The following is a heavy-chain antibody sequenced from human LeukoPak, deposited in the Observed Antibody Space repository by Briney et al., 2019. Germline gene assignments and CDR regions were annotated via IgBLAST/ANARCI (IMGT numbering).Heavy chain of an antibody. D-gene: IGHD6-6*01. Sequence: GGSLRLSCAASGFTFSDYYMSWIRQAPGKGLEWVSYISSSGSTIYYADSVKGRFTISRDNAKNSLYLQMNSPRAEDTAVYYCARDKYSSSSPLLPTGYWGQGTLVTVSS. V-gene: IGHV3-11*01. CDR1: GFTFSDYY. J-gene: IGHJ4*02. CDR3: ARDKYSSSSPLLPTGY. CDR2: ISSSGSTI.